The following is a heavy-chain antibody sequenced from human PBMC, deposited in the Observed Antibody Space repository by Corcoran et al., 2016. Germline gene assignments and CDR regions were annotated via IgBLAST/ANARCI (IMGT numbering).Heavy chain of an antibody. D-gene: IGHD3-10*01. V-gene: IGHV6-1*01. J-gene: IGHJ4*02. Sequence: QIQLQQSGPGLVKPSQTLSLTCTISGDSVSSSGAAWNWIRQSPSRGLEWLGRTYYRSKWYSDYAVSVKSRITINPDTSKNQFSLQLNFVTPEDTAGYYCVSWYGGPFDYWGQGILVTVSS. CDR2: TYYRSKWYS. CDR1: GDSVSSSGAA. CDR3: VSWYGGPFDY.